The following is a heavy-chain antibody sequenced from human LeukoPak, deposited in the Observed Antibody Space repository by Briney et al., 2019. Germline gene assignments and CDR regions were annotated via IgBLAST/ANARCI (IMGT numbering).Heavy chain of an antibody. J-gene: IGHJ4*02. CDR2: IYYSGST. V-gene: IGHV4-59*01. CDR1: GGSISSYY. D-gene: IGHD1-26*01. CDR3: ARESSGGSYTDY. Sequence: SETLSLTCTVSGGSISSYYWSWIRQPPGKGLEWIGYIYYSGSTNYNPSLKSQVTISVDTSKNQFSLKLSSVTAADTAVYYCARESSGGSYTDYWGQGALVTVSS.